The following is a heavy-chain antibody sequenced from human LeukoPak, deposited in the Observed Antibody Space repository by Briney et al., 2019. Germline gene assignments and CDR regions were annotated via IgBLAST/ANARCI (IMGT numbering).Heavy chain of an antibody. Sequence: ASVKVSCKASGYTFTSYGISWVRQAPGPGLEWMGWISAYNGNTNYAQKLQGRVTMTKDTSTSTAYMELRSLRSDDTAVYYCASRYYHYYGSGSYYNPRYYGMDVWGQGTTVTVSS. CDR3: ASRYYHYYGSGSYYNPRYYGMDV. CDR1: GYTFTSYG. D-gene: IGHD3-10*01. V-gene: IGHV1-18*01. J-gene: IGHJ6*02. CDR2: ISAYNGNT.